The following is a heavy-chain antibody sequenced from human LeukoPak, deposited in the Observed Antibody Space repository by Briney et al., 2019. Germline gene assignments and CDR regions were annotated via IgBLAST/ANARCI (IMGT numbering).Heavy chain of an antibody. Sequence: GGSLRLSCAASGFTFSTFAMIWVRQPPGKGLEWVSSIFPSGGEIHYADSVRGRFTISRDNSKSTLSLQMNSLRAEDTAVYYCANWNSYYYYMDVWGKGTTVTVSS. D-gene: IGHD2/OR15-2a*01. V-gene: IGHV3-23*01. CDR2: IFPSGGEI. J-gene: IGHJ6*03. CDR1: GFTFSTFA. CDR3: ANWNSYYYYMDV.